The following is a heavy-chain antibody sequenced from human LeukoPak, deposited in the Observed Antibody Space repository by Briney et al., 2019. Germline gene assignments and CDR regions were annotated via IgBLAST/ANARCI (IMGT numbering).Heavy chain of an antibody. CDR1: GGTFSSYA. V-gene: IGHV1-69*13. D-gene: IGHD4-17*01. CDR2: IIPIFGTV. CDR3: ARALMGDYLPLNWFDP. Sequence: GASVKVSCKASGGTFSSYAISWVRQAPGQGLEWMGGIIPIFGTVNYAQKFQGRVTITADESTSTAYMELSSLRSEDTAVYYCARALMGDYLPLNWFDPWGQGTLVTVSS. J-gene: IGHJ5*02.